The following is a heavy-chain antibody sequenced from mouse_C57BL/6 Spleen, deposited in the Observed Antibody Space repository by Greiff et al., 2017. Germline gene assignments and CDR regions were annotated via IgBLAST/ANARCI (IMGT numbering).Heavy chain of an antibody. D-gene: IGHD2-4*01. CDR3: TREGYDYDGTGYAMDY. V-gene: IGHV5-9-1*02. Sequence: EVKLVESGEGLVKPGGSLKLSCAASGFTFSSYAMSWVRQTPEKRLEWVAYISSGGDYIYYADTVKGRFTISRDNARNTLYLQMSSLKSEDTAMYYCTREGYDYDGTGYAMDYWGQGTSVTVAS. CDR2: ISSGGDYI. J-gene: IGHJ4*01. CDR1: GFTFSSYA.